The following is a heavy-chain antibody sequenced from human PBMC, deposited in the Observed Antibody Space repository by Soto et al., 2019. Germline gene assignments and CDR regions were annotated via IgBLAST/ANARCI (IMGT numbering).Heavy chain of an antibody. D-gene: IGHD1-26*01. CDR1: AFTFSSYA. V-gene: IGHV3-23*01. CDR2: IAGSGGDI. CDR3: AKKYRGTYPFDY. J-gene: IGHJ4*02. Sequence: PGGSLRLSCAASAFTFSSYAMAWVRQAPGKGLEWVSSIAGSGGDISYADSVKGRFTISRDNSKNTLYLQMDSLRAEDTAKYYCAKKYRGTYPFDYWGQGTLVTVSS.